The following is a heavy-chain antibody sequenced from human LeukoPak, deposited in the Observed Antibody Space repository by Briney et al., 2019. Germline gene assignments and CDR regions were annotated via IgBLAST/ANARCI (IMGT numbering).Heavy chain of an antibody. CDR2: IYTSGIT. D-gene: IGHD5-18*01. V-gene: IGHV4-61*02. CDR3: AKEGGYGYNYGR. J-gene: IGHJ4*02. Sequence: PSETLSLTCTVSGDSISSGDYYWSWIRQSAGKGLEWIGRIYTSGITNYNPSLKSRVTISADTSKNQFSLELSSMTASDTAVYYCAKEGGYGYNYGRWGQGILVTVSS. CDR1: GDSISSGDYY.